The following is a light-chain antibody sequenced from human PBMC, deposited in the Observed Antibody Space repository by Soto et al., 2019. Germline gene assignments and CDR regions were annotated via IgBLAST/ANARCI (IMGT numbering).Light chain of an antibody. J-gene: IGKJ1*01. CDR2: RAS. CDR1: QIISTY. V-gene: IGKV1-39*01. CDR3: QQSYSSPWT. Sequence: DIQMTQSPSSLSESVGDRVTISCRSSQIISTYLNWYQQKPGTAPRLLISRASSVQSGVPPRFSGSGSGRDFTLIISSLRPEDIGTYFCQQSYSSPWTFGPETRVEI.